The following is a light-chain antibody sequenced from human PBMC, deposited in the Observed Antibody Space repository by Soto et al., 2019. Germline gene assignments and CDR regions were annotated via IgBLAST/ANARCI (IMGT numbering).Light chain of an antibody. J-gene: IGKJ1*01. CDR1: QNVNYN. CDR2: DAS. V-gene: IGKV3-15*01. Sequence: IVMTQSPATLSVSPGERATLSCRASQNVNYNLAWYPQKPGQAPSLLIHDASIRATAIPARVSGSGSGTEFTLTISSLQSEDFAVYYCQQYNNWPRTFGQGTKVEIK. CDR3: QQYNNWPRT.